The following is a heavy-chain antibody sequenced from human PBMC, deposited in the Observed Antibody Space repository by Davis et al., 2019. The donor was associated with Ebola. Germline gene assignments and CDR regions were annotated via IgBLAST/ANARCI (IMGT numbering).Heavy chain of an antibody. CDR2: ISGSGGST. CDR1: VITFSSYA. CDR3: ARDPRDIVVTQILDR. Sequence: PGGSLRLSCTASVITFSSYAMTWVRQAPGKGLEWVSAISGSGGSTYYADSVKGRFTNTRDNSKKPLYLQMSSLRAEDTAVYYCARDPRDIVVTQILDRWGQGTLVTVSS. J-gene: IGHJ5*02. D-gene: IGHD5-12*01. V-gene: IGHV3-23*01.